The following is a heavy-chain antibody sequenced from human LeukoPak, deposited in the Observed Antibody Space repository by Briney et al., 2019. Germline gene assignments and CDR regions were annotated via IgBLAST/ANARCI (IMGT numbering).Heavy chain of an antibody. CDR2: ISSDGRNS. Sequence: AGSLRLSCAVSGFPFNSRAMHWARQAPGKGLEWVAFISSDGRNSYYADSVKGRFTISRDNSKNTLYLQMNSLRAEDTALYYCARGGLVGISSWFFVFDYWVQGTLVTVSS. CDR1: GFPFNSRA. V-gene: IGHV3-30*04. J-gene: IGHJ4*02. CDR3: ARGGLVGISSWFFVFDY. D-gene: IGHD6-13*01.